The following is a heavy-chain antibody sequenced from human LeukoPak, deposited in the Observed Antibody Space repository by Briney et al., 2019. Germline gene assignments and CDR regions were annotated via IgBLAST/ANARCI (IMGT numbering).Heavy chain of an antibody. CDR2: IYSAEST. Sequence: GGSLRLSCAASGFIVSSNYMSWVRQAPGKGLEWVSVIYSAESTYHADSVKGRFTISRDNSKNTLYLQMNSLRAEDTAVYYCAKDIVVVPAAMGDYFDYWGQGTLVTVSS. V-gene: IGHV3-53*01. CDR3: AKDIVVVPAAMGDYFDY. D-gene: IGHD2-2*01. J-gene: IGHJ4*02. CDR1: GFIVSSNY.